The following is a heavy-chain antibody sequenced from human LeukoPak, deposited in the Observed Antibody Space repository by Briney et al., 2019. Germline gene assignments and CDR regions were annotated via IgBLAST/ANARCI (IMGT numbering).Heavy chain of an antibody. V-gene: IGHV5-51*01. D-gene: IGHD6-6*01. CDR1: GYSFTSYW. Sequence: GESLKISCKGSGYSFTSYWIGWVRQMPGKGLEWMGIIYPGDSDTRYSPSLQGQVTISADKSISTAYLQWSSLKASDTAMYYCARRSIAAPWGMGYWGQGTLVTVSS. CDR3: ARRSIAAPWGMGY. J-gene: IGHJ4*02. CDR2: IYPGDSDT.